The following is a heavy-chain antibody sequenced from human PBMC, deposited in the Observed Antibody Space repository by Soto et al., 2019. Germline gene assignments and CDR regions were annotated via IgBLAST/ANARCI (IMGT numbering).Heavy chain of an antibody. J-gene: IGHJ4*02. V-gene: IGHV4-59*01. Sequence: SETLSLTCTVSGGSISSYYWSWIRQPPGKGLEWIGYIYYSGSTNYNPSLKSRVTISVDTSKNQFSLKLSSVTAADTAVYYCAREAAAAIDYWGQGTLVTVSS. CDR3: AREAAAAIDY. CDR1: GGSISSYY. CDR2: IYYSGST. D-gene: IGHD6-13*01.